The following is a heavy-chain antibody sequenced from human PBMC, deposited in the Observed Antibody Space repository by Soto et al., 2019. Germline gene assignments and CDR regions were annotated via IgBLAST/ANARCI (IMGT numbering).Heavy chain of an antibody. CDR2: ISYDGSNK. Sequence: QVQLVESGGGVVQPGRSLRLSCAASGFTFSSHGMHWVRQAPGKGLEWVAVISYDGSNKYYADSVKGRFTISRDNSKNTLYLQMNSLRAEDTAVYYCAKDPVLGYDFWSGYYDYWGQGTLVTVSS. CDR1: GFTFSSHG. CDR3: AKDPVLGYDFWSGYYDY. J-gene: IGHJ4*02. D-gene: IGHD3-3*01. V-gene: IGHV3-30*18.